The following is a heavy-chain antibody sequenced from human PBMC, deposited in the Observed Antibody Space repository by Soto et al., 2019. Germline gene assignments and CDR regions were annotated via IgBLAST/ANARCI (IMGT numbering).Heavy chain of an antibody. CDR1: GYTFTSYA. CDR2: INAGNGNT. Sequence: ASVKVSCKASGYTFTSYAMHWVRQAPGQRLEWMGWINAGNGNTKYSQKFQGRVTITRDTSASTAYMELSSLRSEDTAVYYCARSIGSGWLTDYYYYGMDVWGQGTTVTVSS. CDR3: ARSIGSGWLTDYYYYGMDV. D-gene: IGHD6-19*01. J-gene: IGHJ6*02. V-gene: IGHV1-3*01.